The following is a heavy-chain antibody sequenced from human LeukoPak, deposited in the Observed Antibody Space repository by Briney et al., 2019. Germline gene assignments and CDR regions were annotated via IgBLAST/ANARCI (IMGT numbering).Heavy chain of an antibody. CDR3: ARGATISETGYFDF. CDR2: IDHRGDT. V-gene: IGHV4-34*01. D-gene: IGHD5-24*01. Sequence: SETLSLTCAVYGGSFSRYYWSCIRQSPGKGLEWIAEIDHRGDTNYNPSVKSRVTISVDTSKNQFSLKVRSLSAADTAVYYCARGATISETGYFDFWGQGTPVTVSS. J-gene: IGHJ4*03. CDR1: GGSFSRYY.